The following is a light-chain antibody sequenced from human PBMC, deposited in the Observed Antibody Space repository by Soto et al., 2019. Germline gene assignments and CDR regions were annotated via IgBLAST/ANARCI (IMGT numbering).Light chain of an antibody. CDR3: QHYNGWPL. J-gene: IGKJ4*01. CDR2: GAS. Sequence: EIVMTQSPAALSLSPGERVTLSCRASQAVATSLAWYQFRPGQAPRLLIYGASIRATGVPDRFSGSGSGTEFTLTSSSLLSEDFTSYFGQHYNGWPLFGGGTKVEIK. V-gene: IGKV3-15*01. CDR1: QAVATS.